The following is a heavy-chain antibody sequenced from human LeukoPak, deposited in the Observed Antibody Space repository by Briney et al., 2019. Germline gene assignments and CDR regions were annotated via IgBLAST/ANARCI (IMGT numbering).Heavy chain of an antibody. J-gene: IGHJ4*02. D-gene: IGHD3-9*01. CDR1: GGSINTYY. CDR2: IYSRGST. CDR3: ARGFDDYDVLLGYEY. V-gene: IGHV4-59*01. Sequence: SETLSLTCTVSGGSINTYYWGWIRQTPGKGLEWIGYIYSRGSTNYNPPLKSRVTISVDTSKNQFSLKLTSVTAADTAVYYCARGFDDYDVLLGYEYWGQGILVTVSS.